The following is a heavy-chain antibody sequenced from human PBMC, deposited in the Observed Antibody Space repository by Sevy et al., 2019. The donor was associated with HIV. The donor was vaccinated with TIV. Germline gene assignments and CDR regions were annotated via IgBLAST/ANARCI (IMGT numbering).Heavy chain of an antibody. CDR3: ARESLRSSSPYYFDY. J-gene: IGHJ4*02. CDR1: GYTFTSYG. Sequence: ASVKVSCKASGYTFTSYGISWVRQAPGQGLEWMGWMSAYNGNTNYAQKLQGRVTMTTDTSTSTAYMELRSLRSDDTAVYYCARESLRSSSPYYFDYWGQGTLVTVSS. D-gene: IGHD6-6*01. CDR2: MSAYNGNT. V-gene: IGHV1-18*04.